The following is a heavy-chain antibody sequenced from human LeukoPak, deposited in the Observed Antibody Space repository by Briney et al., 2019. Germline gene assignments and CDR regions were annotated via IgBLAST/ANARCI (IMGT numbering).Heavy chain of an antibody. D-gene: IGHD6-13*01. J-gene: IGHJ5*02. Sequence: GGSLRLSCAASGFTFSSYGMHWVRQAPGKGLEWVAFIRYDGSNKYYADSVKGRFTISRDNSKNSLYLQMNSLRAEDTAVYYCARDAGYSSSWYVRLGNNWFDPWGQGTLVTVSS. CDR2: IRYDGSNK. V-gene: IGHV3-30*02. CDR3: ARDAGYSSSWYVRLGNNWFDP. CDR1: GFTFSSYG.